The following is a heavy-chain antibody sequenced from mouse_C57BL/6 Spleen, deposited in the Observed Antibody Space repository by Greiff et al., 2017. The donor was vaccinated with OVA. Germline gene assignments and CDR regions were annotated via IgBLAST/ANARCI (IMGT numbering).Heavy chain of an antibody. CDR2: ISSGGDYI. CDR1: GFTFSSYA. Sequence: EVKVVESGEGLVKPGGSLKLSCAASGFTFSSYAMSWVRQTPEKRLEWVAYISSGGDYIYYADTVKGRFTISRDNARNTLYLQMSSLKSEDTAMYYCTREGYGNYAMDYWGQGTSVTVSS. V-gene: IGHV5-9-1*02. CDR3: TREGYGNYAMDY. D-gene: IGHD2-10*02. J-gene: IGHJ4*01.